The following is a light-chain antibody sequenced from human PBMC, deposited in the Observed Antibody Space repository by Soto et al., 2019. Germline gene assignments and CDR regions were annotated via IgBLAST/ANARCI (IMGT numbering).Light chain of an antibody. CDR3: QVWDISGDHRGV. J-gene: IGLJ3*02. V-gene: IGLV3-21*02. CDR1: HLGIKP. CDR2: DGT. Sequence: SYELTQVPSVSVAPGQTATITCGGNHLGIKPVHWHRQRPGQAPVLVVYDGTERPSGIPQRFSGSNSGNTATLIISRVEAGDEADYYCQVWDISGDHRGVFGGGTKLTVL.